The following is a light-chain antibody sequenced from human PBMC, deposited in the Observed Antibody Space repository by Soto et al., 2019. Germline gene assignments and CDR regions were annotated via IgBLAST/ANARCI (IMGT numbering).Light chain of an antibody. CDR3: QTWGRGIVV. Sequence: QPVLTQSPSASASLGAWVNLTCTLTGGHSTYSIGWHQQQPQRGPRFLMRLNSDGSHSKGDGIPDRFSGSSSGAERFLTIYSLQSEDEADYYCQTWGRGIVVFGGGTKLTVL. J-gene: IGLJ2*01. CDR2: LNSDGSH. V-gene: IGLV4-69*02. CDR1: GGHSTYS.